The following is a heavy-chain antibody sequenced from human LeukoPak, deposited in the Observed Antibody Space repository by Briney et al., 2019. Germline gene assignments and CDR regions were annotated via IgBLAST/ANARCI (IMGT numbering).Heavy chain of an antibody. V-gene: IGHV1-2*02. CDR2: INPNSGGT. CDR3: ARRRAT. CDR1: VYTFTDSY. J-gene: IGHJ5*02. Sequence: GASVKVSCKASVYTFTDSYIHWVRQAPGQGLEWMGWINPNSGGTNYAQKFQGRVTMTRDTSNSTAYLDLSGLRSDDTAVYYCARRRATWGQGTLVTVSS.